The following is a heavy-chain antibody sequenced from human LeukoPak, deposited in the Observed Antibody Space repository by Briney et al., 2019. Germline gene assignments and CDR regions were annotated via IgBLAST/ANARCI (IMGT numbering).Heavy chain of an antibody. J-gene: IGHJ4*02. CDR3: ARNIVVVVGGDY. D-gene: IGHD2-15*01. CDR2: INPNSGGT. V-gene: IGHV1-2*02. Sequence: ASVKVSCKASGYTFTGYYMHWVRQAPGQGLEWMGWINPNSGGTNYAQKFQGRVTMTTDTSTSTAYMELRSLRSDDTAVYYCARNIVVVVGGDYWGQGTLVTVSS. CDR1: GYTFTGYY.